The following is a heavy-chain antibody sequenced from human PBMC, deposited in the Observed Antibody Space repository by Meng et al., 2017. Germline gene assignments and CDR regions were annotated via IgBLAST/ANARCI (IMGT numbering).Heavy chain of an antibody. J-gene: IGHJ4*02. CDR3: VKEAWYYDR. D-gene: IGHD3-16*01. V-gene: IGHV3-73*02. CDR2: IRTKRNNYAT. CDR1: GFTFSGSI. Sequence: EVQLMESGGGLVQPGGSLKLSCAASGFTFSGSIMHWVRQASGKGLEWVGRIRTKRNNYATEYVASVEGRFTISRDDSKNTLYLQMNSLKTEDTAGYYCVKEAWYYDRWGQGTLVTISS.